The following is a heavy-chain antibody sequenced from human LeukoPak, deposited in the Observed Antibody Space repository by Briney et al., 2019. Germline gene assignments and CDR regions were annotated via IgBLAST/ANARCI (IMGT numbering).Heavy chain of an antibody. J-gene: IGHJ3*02. CDR2: IYPGDSDT. CDR1: GYSFTSYW. CDR3: ARQDRYCTNGVCYLDAFDI. D-gene: IGHD2-8*01. Sequence: GESLKISCKGSGYSFTSYWIGWVRQMPGKGLEWMGIIYPGDSDTGYSPSFQGQVTISADKSISTAYLQWSSLKASDTAMYYCARQDRYCTNGVCYLDAFDIWGQGTMVTVSS. V-gene: IGHV5-51*01.